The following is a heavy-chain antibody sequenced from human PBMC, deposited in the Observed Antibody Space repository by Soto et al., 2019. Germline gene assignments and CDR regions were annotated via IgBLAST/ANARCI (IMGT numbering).Heavy chain of an antibody. D-gene: IGHD5-18*01. V-gene: IGHV1-69*12. J-gene: IGHJ4*02. CDR3: AREVPDTAKGPD. CDR2: IIPIFGTA. CDR1: GGTFSSYA. Sequence: QVQLVQSGAEVKKPGSSVKVSCKASGGTFSSYAISWVRQAPGQGLEWMGGIIPIFGTANYAQKFQGRVTMXAXASTRTAYMELSSLRSEDTAVYYCAREVPDTAKGPDWGQGTLVTVSS.